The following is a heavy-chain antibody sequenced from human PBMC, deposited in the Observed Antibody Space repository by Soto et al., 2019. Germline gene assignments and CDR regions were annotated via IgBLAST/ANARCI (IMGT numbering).Heavy chain of an antibody. V-gene: IGHV4-34*01. Sequence: QVQLQQWGAGLLKPSETLSLTCAVYGGSFSGYYWSWIRQPPGKGLEWIGEINDSGSTNYNPSLKSRVTISVDTSKNQFSLKLSSVTAADTAVYYCARGSSTSWVYYYYYMDVWGKGTTVTVSS. CDR1: GGSFSGYY. J-gene: IGHJ6*03. CDR3: ARGSSTSWVYYYYYMDV. D-gene: IGHD2-2*01. CDR2: INDSGST.